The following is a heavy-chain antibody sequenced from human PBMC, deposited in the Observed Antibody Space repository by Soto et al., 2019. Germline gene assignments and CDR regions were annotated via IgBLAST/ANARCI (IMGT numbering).Heavy chain of an antibody. CDR3: ASAPVGGIAAAGTGYYGMDV. CDR2: IDPSDSYT. J-gene: IGHJ6*02. CDR1: GYSFTRYW. V-gene: IGHV5-10-1*01. D-gene: IGHD6-13*01. Sequence: GESLKISCKGSGYSFTRYWISWVREMPGKGLEWMGRIDPSDSYTNYSPSFQGHVTISADKSISTAYLQWSSLKASDTAMYYCASAPVGGIAAAGTGYYGMDVWGQGTTVTVS.